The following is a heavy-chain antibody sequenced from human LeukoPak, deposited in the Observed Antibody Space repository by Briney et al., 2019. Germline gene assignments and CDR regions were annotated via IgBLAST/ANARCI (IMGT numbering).Heavy chain of an antibody. D-gene: IGHD3-22*01. CDR1: GFTFCDYA. CDR3: TRSASYYYDSSGYSH. CDR2: IRSKADVGTT. J-gene: IGHJ4*02. Sequence: GGSLRVSCTASGFTFCDYAMSWVRQAPGKGLEWVGLIRSKADVGTTEYAASVKGRFTILRDDSKSTDYLQMNSRKADDTAVYYCTRSASYYYDSSGYSHWGQGPLVTVSS. V-gene: IGHV3-49*04.